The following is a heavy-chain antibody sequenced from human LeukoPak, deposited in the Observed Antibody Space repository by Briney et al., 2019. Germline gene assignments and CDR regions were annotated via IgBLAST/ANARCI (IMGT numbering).Heavy chain of an antibody. V-gene: IGHV4-34*01. D-gene: IGHD6-6*01. CDR3: ARDSGGYIAARLYYFDY. CDR2: INHSGST. J-gene: IGHJ4*02. Sequence: SETLSLTCAVYGGSFSGYYWSWIRQPPGKGLEWIGEINHSGSTNYNPSLKSRVTISVDTSKNQFSLKLSSVTAADTAVYYCARDSGGYIAARLYYFDYWGQGTLVTVSS. CDR1: GGSFSGYY.